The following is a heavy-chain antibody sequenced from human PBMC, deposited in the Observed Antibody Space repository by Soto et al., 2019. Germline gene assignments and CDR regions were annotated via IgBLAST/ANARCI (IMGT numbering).Heavy chain of an antibody. CDR3: ARDEYSSSSGIDY. Sequence: PSETLSLTCTVSGGSISSGDYYWSWIRQPPGKGLEWIGYIYYSGSTYYNPSLKSRVTISVDTSKNQFSLKLSSVTAADTAVYYCARDEYSSSSGIDYWGQGTLVTAPQ. J-gene: IGHJ4*02. V-gene: IGHV4-30-4*01. D-gene: IGHD6-6*01. CDR1: GGSISSGDYY. CDR2: IYYSGST.